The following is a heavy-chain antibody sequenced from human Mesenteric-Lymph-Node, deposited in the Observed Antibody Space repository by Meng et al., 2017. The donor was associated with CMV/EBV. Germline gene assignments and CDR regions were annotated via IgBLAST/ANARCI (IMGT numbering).Heavy chain of an antibody. CDR2: IFHTGST. V-gene: IGHV4-39*07. CDR1: GESINNSRSY. Sequence: SETLSLTCTVSGESINNSRSYWGWIRQSPGTGLEWIASIFHTGSTFYNPSLKSRVSVSVQVSKNQFSLSLNSVTAADTAVYYCARPATAANTYYYYGMDVWGQGTTVTVSS. CDR3: ARPATAANTYYYYGMDV. D-gene: IGHD2-2*01. J-gene: IGHJ6*02.